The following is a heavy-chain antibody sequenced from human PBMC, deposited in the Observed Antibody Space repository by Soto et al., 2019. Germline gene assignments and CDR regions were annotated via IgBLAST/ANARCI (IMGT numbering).Heavy chain of an antibody. Sequence: PGESLKISCKGSGYSFTNYWIGWVRQMPGKGLEWMGMIYPDDSDTKYSPSFQGQVTFTADKSINTAYLQWSSLKASDTAIYYCARLEWLSLAAWFDPGGQGTLVTVSS. CDR1: GYSFTNYW. J-gene: IGHJ5*02. V-gene: IGHV5-51*01. CDR3: ARLEWLSLAAWFDP. CDR2: IYPDDSDT. D-gene: IGHD3-3*01.